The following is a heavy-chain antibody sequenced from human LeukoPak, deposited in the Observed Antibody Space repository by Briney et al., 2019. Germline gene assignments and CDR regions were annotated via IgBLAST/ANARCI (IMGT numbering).Heavy chain of an antibody. V-gene: IGHV1-18*01. J-gene: IGHJ3*02. D-gene: IGHD3-10*01. CDR3: ARDLALRYYGSGSRGAFDI. Sequence: ASVKVSCKASGYTFISYGISWVRQAPGQGLEWMGWISAYNGDTNYAQKLQGRVTMTTDTSTSTAYMELRSLRSDDTAVYYCARDLALRYYGSGSRGAFDIWGQGTMVTVSS. CDR1: GYTFISYG. CDR2: ISAYNGDT.